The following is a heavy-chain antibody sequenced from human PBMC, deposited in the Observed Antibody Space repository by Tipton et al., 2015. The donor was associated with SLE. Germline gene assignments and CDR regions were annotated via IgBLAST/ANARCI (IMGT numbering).Heavy chain of an antibody. D-gene: IGHD4-17*01. CDR1: RVSISNYY. J-gene: IGHJ2*01. CDR2: VYATGTT. Sequence: TLSLTCTVSRVSISNYYWTWIRQPAGKGLEWIGRVYATGTTNYNPSLQSRVTMSIDTSKNQFSLNLMSVTAADSAVYYCTRRVGDYVWYFDLWGRGTLVTVSS. V-gene: IGHV4-4*07. CDR3: TRRVGDYVWYFDL.